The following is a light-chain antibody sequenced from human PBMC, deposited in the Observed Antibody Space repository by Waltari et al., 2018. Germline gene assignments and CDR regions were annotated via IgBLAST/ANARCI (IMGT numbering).Light chain of an antibody. J-gene: IGKJ2*01. V-gene: IGKV3-11*01. CDR3: QQRYNWPYT. Sequence: EIVLTQSPATLSLSPGERATLSCRASQTVSSYLAWYQQKPGQAPRLLIDDVSNRATGIPARFSGSGSGTGFTLTISSLEPEDFAVYFCQQRYNWPYTFGQGTKLDIK. CDR2: DVS. CDR1: QTVSSY.